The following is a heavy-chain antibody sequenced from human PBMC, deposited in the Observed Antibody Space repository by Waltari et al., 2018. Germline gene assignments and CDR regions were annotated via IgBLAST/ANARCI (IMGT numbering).Heavy chain of an antibody. J-gene: IGHJ4*02. CDR3: ARDPRGSSSSEDY. V-gene: IGHV3-21*01. CDR2: ISSSSSYI. CDR1: GFTFSSYS. D-gene: IGHD6-6*01. Sequence: EVQLVESGGGLVKPGGSLRLSCAASGFTFSSYSMNWVRQAPGKGLEWVSSISSSSSYIYYADSVKDRFTISRDNAKNSLNLQMNSLRAEDTAVYYCARDPRGSSSSEDYWGQGTLVTVSS.